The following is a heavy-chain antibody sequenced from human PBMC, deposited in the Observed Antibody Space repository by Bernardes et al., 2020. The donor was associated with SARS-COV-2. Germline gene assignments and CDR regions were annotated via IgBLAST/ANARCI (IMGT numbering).Heavy chain of an antibody. V-gene: IGHV3-74*01. CDR2: INSDGSST. Sequence: GGSLRLSCAASGFTFSRYWMYWVRQAPGKGLVWVSCINSDGSSTSYADSVKGRFTISRDNAKNTLYLQINSLRAEDTAVYYCTRADRGWSDFDYWGQGTLVTVSS. CDR3: TRADRGWSDFDY. CDR1: GFTFSRYW. J-gene: IGHJ4*02. D-gene: IGHD6-19*01.